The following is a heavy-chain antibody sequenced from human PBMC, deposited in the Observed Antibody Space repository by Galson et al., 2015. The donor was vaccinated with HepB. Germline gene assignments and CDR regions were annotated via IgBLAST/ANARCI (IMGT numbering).Heavy chain of an antibody. V-gene: IGHV1-18*01. CDR1: GYTFPTFG. Sequence: SVKVSCKASGYTFPTFGISWVRQAPGQGLEWMGWINSSDTKYARKFQGRITVTTDTSTQTAYMGMRSLRFDDTAVYYCACAYCSGTFCYWVDYLDQGTLVTVSS. J-gene: IGHJ4*02. CDR2: INSSDT. D-gene: IGHD2-2*01. CDR3: ACAYCSGTFCYWVDY.